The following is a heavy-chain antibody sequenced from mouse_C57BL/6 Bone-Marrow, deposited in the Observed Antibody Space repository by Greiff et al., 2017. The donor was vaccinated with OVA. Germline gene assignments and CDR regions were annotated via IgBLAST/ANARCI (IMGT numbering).Heavy chain of an antibody. Sequence: VQLQESGAELVRPGASVKLSCKASGYTFTDYYINWVKQRPGQGLEWIARIYPGSGNTYYNEKFKGKATLTAEKSSSTAYMQLSSLTSAYSAVYFCSRLLPPHAMDYWGQGTSVTVSS. J-gene: IGHJ4*01. CDR1: GYTFTDYY. CDR3: SRLLPPHAMDY. V-gene: IGHV1-76*01. D-gene: IGHD2-12*01. CDR2: IYPGSGNT.